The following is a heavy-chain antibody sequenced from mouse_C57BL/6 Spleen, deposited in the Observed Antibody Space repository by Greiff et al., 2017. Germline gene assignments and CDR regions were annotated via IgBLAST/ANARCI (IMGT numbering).Heavy chain of an antibody. Sequence: QVQLQQSGAELVKPGASVKLSCKASGYTFTSYWMHWVKQRPGQGLEWIGMIHPNSGSTNYNEKFKSKATLTVDKSSSTAYMQLSSLTSEDSAVXYGARLSRNYDFDYWGQGTTLTVSS. CDR2: IHPNSGST. J-gene: IGHJ2*01. V-gene: IGHV1-64*01. CDR1: GYTFTSYW. CDR3: ARLSRNYDFDY. D-gene: IGHD2-1*01.